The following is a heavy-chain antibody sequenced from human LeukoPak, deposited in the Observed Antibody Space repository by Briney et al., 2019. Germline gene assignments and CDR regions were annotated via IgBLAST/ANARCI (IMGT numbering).Heavy chain of an antibody. Sequence: GGSLRLSCAASGFTFDDYAMHWVRQAPGKGLEWVSGISWNSGSIGYADSVKGRFTISRDNAKNSLYLQMNSLRAEDTAVYYCVGELGPKSFDYWGQGTLVTDSS. CDR2: ISWNSGSI. CDR3: VGELGPKSFDY. D-gene: IGHD3-16*01. CDR1: GFTFDDYA. V-gene: IGHV3-9*01. J-gene: IGHJ4*02.